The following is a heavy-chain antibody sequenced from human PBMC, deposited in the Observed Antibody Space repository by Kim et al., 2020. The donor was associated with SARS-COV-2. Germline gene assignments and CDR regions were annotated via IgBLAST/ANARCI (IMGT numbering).Heavy chain of an antibody. CDR2: SDK. CDR3: AREAGAALDY. D-gene: IGHD6-13*01. J-gene: IGHJ4*02. V-gene: IGHV3-7*01. Sequence: SDKYYVDSVKGRFTISRDNAKNSLYLQMNSLRAEDTAVYYCAREAGAALDYWGQGSLVTVSS.